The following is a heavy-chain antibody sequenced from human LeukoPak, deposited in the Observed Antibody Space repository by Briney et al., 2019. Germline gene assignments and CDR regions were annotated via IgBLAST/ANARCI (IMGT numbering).Heavy chain of an antibody. Sequence: GGSLRLSCAPSGFTLSSYTMDWGRQAPGQGLEWVSYISSSGSTIYYADSVKGRFTISRDNAKNSLYLQMNSLRAEDTAVYYCARAVYSDSSGYSRMGPPLFDYWGQGTLVTVSS. V-gene: IGHV3-48*03. CDR2: ISSSGSTI. J-gene: IGHJ4*02. CDR3: ARAVYSDSSGYSRMGPPLFDY. D-gene: IGHD3-22*01. CDR1: GFTLSSYT.